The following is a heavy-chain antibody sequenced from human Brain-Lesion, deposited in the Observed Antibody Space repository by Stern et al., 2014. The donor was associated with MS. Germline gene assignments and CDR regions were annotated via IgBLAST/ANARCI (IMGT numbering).Heavy chain of an antibody. CDR1: GFTFSSDW. CDR3: ARGSDT. Sequence: VQLVESGGGLVQPGGSLRLSCAASGFTFSSDWMNWVRQAPGKGLEWVANIKEDGSETSYVDSVKGRFTISRDNAKNSLYLQMNSLGAEDTAVYYCARGSDTWGQGTLVTVSS. D-gene: IGHD2-15*01. CDR2: IKEDGSET. V-gene: IGHV3-7*01. J-gene: IGHJ5*02.